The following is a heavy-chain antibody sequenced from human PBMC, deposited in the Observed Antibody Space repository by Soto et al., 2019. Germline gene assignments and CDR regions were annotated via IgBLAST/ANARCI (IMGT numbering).Heavy chain of an antibody. CDR1: GGTFSSYA. V-gene: IGHV1-69*12. D-gene: IGHD5-12*01. CDR2: VIPIFGTA. CDR3: ASLLRGYSGTGDY. Sequence: QVQLVQSGAEVKKPGSSVKVSCKASGGTFSSYAISWVRQAPGPGLEWMGGVIPIFGTAKYAQKFQGRVTITADESTSTAYMELSSLRSEDTAVYYCASLLRGYSGTGDYWGQGTLVTVSS. J-gene: IGHJ4*02.